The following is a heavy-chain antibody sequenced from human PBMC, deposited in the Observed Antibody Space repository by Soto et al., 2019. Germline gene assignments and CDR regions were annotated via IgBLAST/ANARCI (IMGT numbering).Heavy chain of an antibody. CDR2: ISSSGSTI. D-gene: IGHD4-4*01. Sequence: GGSLRLSCAASGFTFSDYYMSWIRQAPGKGLEWVSYISSSGSTIYYADSVKGRFTISRDNAKNSLFLQMNSLRAEDTAVYYCATQTQVTRNGEYFQHWGQGALVTVSS. V-gene: IGHV3-11*04. CDR1: GFTFSDYY. CDR3: ATQTQVTRNGEYFQH. J-gene: IGHJ1*01.